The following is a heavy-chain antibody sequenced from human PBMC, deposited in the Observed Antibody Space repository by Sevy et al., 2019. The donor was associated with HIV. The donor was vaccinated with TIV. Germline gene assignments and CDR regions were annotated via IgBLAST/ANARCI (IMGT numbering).Heavy chain of an antibody. J-gene: IGHJ4*02. CDR2: IYYSGST. D-gene: IGHD3-3*01. V-gene: IGHV4-59*01. Sequence: SETLSLTCTVSGGSISSYYWSWIRQPPGKGLEWIWFIYYSGSTNYNPSIKSRVTISVDTSKNQFSLNLSSVTAADTAVYYCARDDASNPRVLDYWGQGALVTVSS. CDR1: GGSISSYY. CDR3: ARDDASNPRVLDY.